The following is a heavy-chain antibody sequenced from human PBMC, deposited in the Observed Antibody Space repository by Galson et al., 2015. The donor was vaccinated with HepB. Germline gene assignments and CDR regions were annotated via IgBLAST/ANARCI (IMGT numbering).Heavy chain of an antibody. J-gene: IGHJ6*03. CDR1: GYTFTSYY. V-gene: IGHV1-46*01. CDR3: ARDRAAARRDYYYYMDV. Sequence: SVKVSCKASGYTFTSYYMHWVRQAPGQGLEWMGIINPSGGSTSYAQKFQGRVTMTRDTSTSTVYMELSSLRSEDTAVYYCARDRAAARRDYYYYMDVWGKGTTVTVSS. CDR2: INPSGGST. D-gene: IGHD6-6*01.